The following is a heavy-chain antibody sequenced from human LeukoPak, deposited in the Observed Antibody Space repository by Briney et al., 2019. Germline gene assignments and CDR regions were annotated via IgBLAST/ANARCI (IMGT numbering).Heavy chain of an antibody. CDR1: GYTLTELS. CDR3: ARWYFDYIWGTHRYDYFDY. J-gene: IGHJ4*01. D-gene: IGHD3-16*02. V-gene: IGHV1-24*01. Sequence: ASVKVSCKVSGYTLTELSMHWVRQAPGKGLEWIGGFDPEDGETIYAQKFQGRVTMTEDTSTDTAYMELRSLRSEDTAVYYCARWYFDYIWGTHRYDYFDYWGQGTLVTVSS. CDR2: FDPEDGET.